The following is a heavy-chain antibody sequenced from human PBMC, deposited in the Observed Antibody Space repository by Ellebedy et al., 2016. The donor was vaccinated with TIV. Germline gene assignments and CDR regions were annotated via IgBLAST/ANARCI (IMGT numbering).Heavy chain of an antibody. V-gene: IGHV1-69*13. CDR1: GGTFSSYA. D-gene: IGHD6-19*01. CDR3: ASEAGIAVAGTNY. Sequence: SVKVSXXASGGTFSSYAISWVRQAPGQGLEWMGGIIPIFGTANYAQKFQGRVTITADESTSTAYMELSSLRFEDTAVYYCASEAGIAVAGTNYWGQGTLVTVSS. J-gene: IGHJ4*02. CDR2: IIPIFGTA.